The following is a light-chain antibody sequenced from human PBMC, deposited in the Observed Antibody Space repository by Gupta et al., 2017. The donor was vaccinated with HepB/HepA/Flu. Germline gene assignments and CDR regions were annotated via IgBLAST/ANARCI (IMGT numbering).Light chain of an antibody. CDR3: AAWDDSLNGPV. CDR2: SNN. CDR1: SSTIGSNT. Sequence: QSVLTQPPSASGTPGQRVPISCSGSSSTIGSNTVNWYQQLPGTAPKLLIYSNNQRPSGVPDRFSGSKSGTSASLAISGLQSEDEADYYCAAWDDSLNGPVFGGGTKLTVL. V-gene: IGLV1-44*01. J-gene: IGLJ3*02.